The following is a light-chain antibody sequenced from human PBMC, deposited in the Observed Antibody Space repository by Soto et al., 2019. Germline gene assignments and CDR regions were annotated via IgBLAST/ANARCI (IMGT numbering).Light chain of an antibody. CDR2: AAS. Sequence: DIQMTQSPSSLSASVGDRVTITCLASQSISSYLNWYQQKPGKAPKLLIYAASSLQSGVPSRFSGSGSGTDFTLTISSLQPEDFATYYCQQSYSTPRTFGGVTIVDIK. J-gene: IGKJ4*01. CDR1: QSISSY. V-gene: IGKV1-39*01. CDR3: QQSYSTPRT.